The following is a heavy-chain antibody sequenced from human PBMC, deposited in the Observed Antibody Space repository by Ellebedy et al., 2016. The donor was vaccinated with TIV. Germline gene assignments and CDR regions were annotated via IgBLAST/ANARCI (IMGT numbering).Heavy chain of an antibody. J-gene: IGHJ4*02. CDR2: IWYDGINK. CDR3: ARRSTDFAFDS. CDR1: GFTFSSNW. Sequence: GESLKISCAASGFTFSSNWMSWVRQAPGKGLEWVSVIWYDGINKYYADSVKGRFTISRDNSKNTLFLQMSSLRAEDTAVYFCARRSTDFAFDSWGQGTLVTVSS. V-gene: IGHV3-33*08. D-gene: IGHD3/OR15-3a*01.